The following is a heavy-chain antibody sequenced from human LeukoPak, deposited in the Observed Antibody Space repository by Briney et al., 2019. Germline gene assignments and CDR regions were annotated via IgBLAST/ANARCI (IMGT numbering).Heavy chain of an antibody. V-gene: IGHV4-38-2*02. CDR1: SHSISSDYY. D-gene: IGHD3-9*01. Sequence: SETLSLTCTVSSHSISSDYYWGWFRQPPGKGLEWIGSIYHGGISYYNMFFKRRVTISVDPSKNQFSLKLSSVTAADTAVYYCARDPKGGYDILTGYYKRGAFDIWGQGTMVTVSS. J-gene: IGHJ3*02. CDR2: IYHGGIS. CDR3: ARDPKGGYDILTGYYKRGAFDI.